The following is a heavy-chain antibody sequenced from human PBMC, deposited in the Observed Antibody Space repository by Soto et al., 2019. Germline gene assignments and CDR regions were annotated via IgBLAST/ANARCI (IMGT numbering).Heavy chain of an antibody. CDR3: AKGALRELLDY. CDR1: GFTFSSYG. CDR2: ISYDGSNK. J-gene: IGHJ4*02. D-gene: IGHD1-26*01. V-gene: IGHV3-30*18. Sequence: QVQLVESGGGVVQPGRSLRLSCAASGFTFSSYGMHWVRQAPGKGLEWVAVISYDGSNKYYADSVKGRFTISRDNSKNTLYLQMNSLRAEDTAVYYCAKGALRELLDYWGQGTLVTVSS.